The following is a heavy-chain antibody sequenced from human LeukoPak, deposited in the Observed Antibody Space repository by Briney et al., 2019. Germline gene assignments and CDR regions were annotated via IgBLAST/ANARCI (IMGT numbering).Heavy chain of an antibody. J-gene: IGHJ6*02. Sequence: GESLKISCKGSGYSFTSYWISWVRQLPGKGLEWMGRIDPSDSSPNYSPSFQGHVTISLDRSISTAYLQWSSPKASDTAMYFCARHTNGNYGYYYYGMDVWGQGTTVTVSS. D-gene: IGHD1-7*01. V-gene: IGHV5-10-1*01. CDR2: IDPSDSSP. CDR3: ARHTNGNYGYYYYGMDV. CDR1: GYSFTSYW.